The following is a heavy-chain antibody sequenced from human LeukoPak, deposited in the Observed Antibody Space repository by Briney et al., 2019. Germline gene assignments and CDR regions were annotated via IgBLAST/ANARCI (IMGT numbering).Heavy chain of an antibody. Sequence: GGSLRLSCAASGFTFSRYEMNWLRQAPGKGLEWVSYISSSGSTKYYADSVKGRFTVSRDNAKNSLYLQMNSLRVDDTAVYYCARGGYSFDYLGQGTLVTVSS. CDR3: ARGGYSFDY. D-gene: IGHD5-12*01. J-gene: IGHJ4*02. CDR2: ISSSGSTK. V-gene: IGHV3-48*03. CDR1: GFTFSRYE.